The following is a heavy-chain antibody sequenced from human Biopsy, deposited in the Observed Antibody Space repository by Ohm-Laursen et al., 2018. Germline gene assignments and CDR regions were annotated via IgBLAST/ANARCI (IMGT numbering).Heavy chain of an antibody. CDR2: LNPVSGNS. V-gene: IGHV1-8*01. Sequence: SVKVSCKASGYTFTSYDITWVRQASRQGPEWIGWLNPVSGNSNFGQKFRGRVTVTSDTSISTAYMELSGLTSDDTATYYCGRAVRNQLLTDPWGQGTLVTVTS. J-gene: IGHJ5*02. D-gene: IGHD1-7*01. CDR3: GRAVRNQLLTDP. CDR1: GYTFTSYD.